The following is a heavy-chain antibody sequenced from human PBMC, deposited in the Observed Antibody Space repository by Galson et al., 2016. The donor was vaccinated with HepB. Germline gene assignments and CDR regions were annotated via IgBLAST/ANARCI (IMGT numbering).Heavy chain of an antibody. CDR3: TRGTWGNVATMAFDY. J-gene: IGHJ4*02. Sequence: SETLSLTCAVSGGSISDNSWWAWVRQSPGKELEWIGEIYQTGTAHYNPAFTSRATISIDKSKNQISLRLGSVTAAVPAVYYCTRGTWGNVATMAFDYWGQGTLVSVSS. D-gene: IGHD3-16*01. CDR2: IYQTGTA. CDR1: GGSISDNSW. V-gene: IGHV4-4*02.